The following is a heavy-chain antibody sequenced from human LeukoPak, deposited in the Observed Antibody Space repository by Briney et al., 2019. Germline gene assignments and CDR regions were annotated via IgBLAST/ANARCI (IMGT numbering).Heavy chain of an antibody. Sequence: GGSLRLSCAASGFTFDDYAMHWVRQAPGKGLEWVSGISWNSGSIGYADSVKGRFTISRDNAKNSLYLQMSSLRAEDTALYYCAKGFGYSSSWYVSYFDYWGQGTLVTVSS. D-gene: IGHD6-13*01. CDR3: AKGFGYSSSWYVSYFDY. CDR2: ISWNSGSI. J-gene: IGHJ4*02. V-gene: IGHV3-9*01. CDR1: GFTFDDYA.